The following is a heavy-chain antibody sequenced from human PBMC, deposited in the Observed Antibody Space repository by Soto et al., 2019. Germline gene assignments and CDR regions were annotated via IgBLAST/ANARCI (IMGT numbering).Heavy chain of an antibody. Sequence: WASVKVSCKASGYTFASYGISWVRQAPGQGLEWMGCIRTYNGNTNYTEKFQGRVSMTTDTSTSTAYMELRSLRSDDTAVYYCARETNYDFWSDYYLGFDYWGQGTLVTVS. CDR2: IRTYNGNT. V-gene: IGHV1-18*04. D-gene: IGHD3-3*01. CDR1: GYTFASYG. J-gene: IGHJ4*02. CDR3: ARETNYDFWSDYYLGFDY.